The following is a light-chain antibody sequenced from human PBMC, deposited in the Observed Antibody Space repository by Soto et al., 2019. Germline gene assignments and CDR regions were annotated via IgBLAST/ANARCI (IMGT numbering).Light chain of an antibody. CDR2: AAS. V-gene: IGKV1-12*01. CDR3: QQASSLPLT. Sequence: DIQMTQSPSSVSASVGDRVTITCRASQGVNTWLAWYQKKPGKAPELLISAASNLHSGVPSRFSGSGSGTDFTLTISSLQPEDVAPYYCQQASSLPLTFGGGTKVE. CDR1: QGVNTW. J-gene: IGKJ4*01.